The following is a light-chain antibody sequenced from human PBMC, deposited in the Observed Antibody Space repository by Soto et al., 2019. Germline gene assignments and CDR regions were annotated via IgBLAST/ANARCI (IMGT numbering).Light chain of an antibody. J-gene: IGKJ3*01. V-gene: IGKV3-20*01. CDR3: QQYGSSLFT. CDR1: QSVSSSY. CDR2: GAS. Sequence: ETVGTQAPGTLSLSPGERATLSCRASQSVSSSYLAWYQQKPGQAPRLLIYGASSRATGIPDRFSGSGAGTDFTLTISRLEPEDFAVYSCQQYGSSLFTFGPGTKVDIK.